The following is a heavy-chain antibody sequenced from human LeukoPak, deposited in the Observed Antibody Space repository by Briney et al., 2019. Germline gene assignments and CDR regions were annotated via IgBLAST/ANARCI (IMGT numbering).Heavy chain of an antibody. D-gene: IGHD1-26*01. Sequence: KPSETLSLTCTVSGDSISSYYWSWIRQPPGKGLEWIGNIYYSGSTNYNPSLKSRVTISVDTSKNQFSLKLSSVTAADTAVYYCARVLTGDLDYWGQGTLVTVSS. V-gene: IGHV4-59*01. CDR2: IYYSGST. J-gene: IGHJ4*02. CDR1: GDSISSYY. CDR3: ARVLTGDLDY.